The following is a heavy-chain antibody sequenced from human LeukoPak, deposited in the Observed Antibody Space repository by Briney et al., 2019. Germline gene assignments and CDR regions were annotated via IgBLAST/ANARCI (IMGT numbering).Heavy chain of an antibody. CDR3: ARETDVEMATIVYFQH. Sequence: ASVKVSCKASGYTFTSYAISWVRQAPGQGLEWMGWINPNSGGTNYAQKFQGRVTMTRDTSISTAYMELSRLRSDDTAVYYCARETDVEMATIVYFQHWGQGTLVTVSS. J-gene: IGHJ1*01. CDR2: INPNSGGT. CDR1: GYTFTSYA. D-gene: IGHD5-24*01. V-gene: IGHV1-2*02.